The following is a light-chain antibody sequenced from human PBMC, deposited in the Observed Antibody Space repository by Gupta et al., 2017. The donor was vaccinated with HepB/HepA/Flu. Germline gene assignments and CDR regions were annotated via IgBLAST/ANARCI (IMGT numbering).Light chain of an antibody. CDR2: GAS. J-gene: IGKJ1*01. V-gene: IGKV1-27*01. Sequence: DIQMTQSPSSLSASVGDRVTITCRASQDISNYLAWYQQKPGKVPKLLIYGASTLQSGVPSRFSGRGSGTDFTLTISSLQPEDVATYYCQKYDSAPPTFGQGTKVEIK. CDR1: QDISNY. CDR3: QKYDSAPPT.